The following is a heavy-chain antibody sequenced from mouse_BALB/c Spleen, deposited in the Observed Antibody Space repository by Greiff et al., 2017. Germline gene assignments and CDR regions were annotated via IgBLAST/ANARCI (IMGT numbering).Heavy chain of an antibody. CDR3: AKGENYRYDGYYFDY. CDR2: ISSGGST. J-gene: IGHJ2*01. D-gene: IGHD2-14*01. V-gene: IGHV5-6-5*01. CDR1: GFTFSSYA. Sequence: EVKLVESGGGLVKPGGSLKLSCAASGFTFSSYAMSWVRQTPEKRLEWVASISSGGSTYYPDSVKGRFTISSDNARNILYLQMSSLRSEDTAMYYCAKGENYRYDGYYFDYWGQGTTLTVSS.